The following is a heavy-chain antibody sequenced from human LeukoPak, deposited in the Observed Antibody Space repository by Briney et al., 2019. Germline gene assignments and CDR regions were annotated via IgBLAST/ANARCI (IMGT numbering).Heavy chain of an antibody. CDR1: GGSISSGGYY. V-gene: IGHV4-61*02. CDR2: VYTSGST. Sequence: PSETLSLTCTVSGGSISSGGYYWSWIRQPAGKGLEWIGRVYTSGSTNYNPSLKSRVTISIDTSKNQFSLNLSSVTAADTAVYYCARDQALGYGWPTVLAIDIWGQGTMVTVSS. D-gene: IGHD6-19*01. CDR3: ARDQALGYGWPTVLAIDI. J-gene: IGHJ3*02.